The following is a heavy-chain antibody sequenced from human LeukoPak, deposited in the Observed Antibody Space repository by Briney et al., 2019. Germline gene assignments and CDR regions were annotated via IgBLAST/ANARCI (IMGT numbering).Heavy chain of an antibody. CDR2: ISYDGSNK. Sequence: GGSLRLSCAASGFTFSGYGMHWVRQAPGKGLEWVAVISYDGSNKYYADSVKGRFTISRDNSKNTLYLQMNSLRAEDTAVYYCAKERFDYWGQGTLVTVSS. J-gene: IGHJ4*02. V-gene: IGHV3-30*18. CDR1: GFTFSGYG. CDR3: AKERFDY.